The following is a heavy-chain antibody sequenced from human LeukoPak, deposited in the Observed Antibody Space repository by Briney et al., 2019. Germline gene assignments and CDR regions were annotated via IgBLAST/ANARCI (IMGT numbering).Heavy chain of an antibody. V-gene: IGHV4-4*07. Sequence: SETLSLTCTVSGGSISSYYWSWIRQPAGKGLEWIGRIYTSESTNYNPSLKSRVTMSVDTSKNQFSLKLSSVAAADTAVYYCERSFSSYYYYYMDVWGKGTTVTVSS. CDR2: IYTSEST. CDR1: GGSISSYY. CDR3: ERSFSSYYYYYMDV. J-gene: IGHJ6*03. D-gene: IGHD3-3*01.